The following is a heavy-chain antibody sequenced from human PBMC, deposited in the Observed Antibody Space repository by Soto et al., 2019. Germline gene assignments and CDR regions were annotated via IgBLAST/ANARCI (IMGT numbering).Heavy chain of an antibody. V-gene: IGHV3-9*01. CDR2: ISWNSGSI. J-gene: IGHJ6*03. CDR3: AKDIGYCSGGSGYYRDV. D-gene: IGHD2-15*01. CDR1: GFTFDDYA. Sequence: EVQLVESGGGLVQPGRSLRLSCAASGFTFDDYAMHWVWQAPGQGLEWVSGISWNSGSIGYADSVKGRFTISSDNAKHALYLQMNGLRAEDTALYYCAKDIGYCSGGSGYYRDVWGKGNTVTV.